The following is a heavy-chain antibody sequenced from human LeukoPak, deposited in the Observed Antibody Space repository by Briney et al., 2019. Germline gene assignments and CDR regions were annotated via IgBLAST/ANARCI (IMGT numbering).Heavy chain of an antibody. D-gene: IGHD2/OR15-2a*01. CDR3: AKVRNRGYVGY. J-gene: IGHJ4*02. CDR2: IWYDGSKK. Sequence: GGSLRLSCAASAFNFSSYWMHWVRQAPGKGLEWVAFIWYDGSKKYYADSVKGRFTISRDNSKNTLYLQMNRLRAEDTAVYYCAKVRNRGYVGYWGQGTLVTVSS. V-gene: IGHV3-30*02. CDR1: AFNFSSYW.